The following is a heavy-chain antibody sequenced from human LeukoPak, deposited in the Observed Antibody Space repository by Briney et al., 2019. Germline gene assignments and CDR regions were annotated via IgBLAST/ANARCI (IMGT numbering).Heavy chain of an antibody. CDR3: ARAFSSGWYPYSIGGLWFDF. Sequence: SETLSLTCTVSGGSISSYYWSWIRQPPGKGLEWIGYIYYSGGTNCNPSLKSRVTVSVDTSKNQFSLKLSSVTAADTAVYYCARAFSSGWYPYSIGGLWFDFWGQGTLVTVSS. J-gene: IGHJ4*02. CDR1: GGSISSYY. D-gene: IGHD6-19*01. V-gene: IGHV4-59*01. CDR2: IYYSGGT.